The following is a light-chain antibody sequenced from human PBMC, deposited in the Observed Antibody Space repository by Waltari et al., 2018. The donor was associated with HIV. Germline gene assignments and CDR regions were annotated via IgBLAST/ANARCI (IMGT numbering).Light chain of an antibody. V-gene: IGLV2-18*02. CDR3: SSYTSSATYV. CDR1: NSDVGSYNR. Sequence: QSALTQPPSVSGSPGQSVTISCTGTNSDVGSYNRVSWYQQTPGTAPKHMIYEVTTRPSGVPDRFSGSKSGNTASLTISGLQAEDEADYYCSSYTSSATYVFGTGTKVTVI. J-gene: IGLJ1*01. CDR2: EVT.